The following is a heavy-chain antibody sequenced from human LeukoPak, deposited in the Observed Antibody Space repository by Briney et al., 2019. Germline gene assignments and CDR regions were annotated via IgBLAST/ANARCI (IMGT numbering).Heavy chain of an antibody. CDR3: ARWYYHDSSAYYFPGDY. Sequence: ASVKVSCKASGYTFTSYGISWVRQAPGQGLEWMGWISAYNGKTNYAQKLQGRVTMTTDTSTSTAYMELRSLRSDDTAVYYSARWYYHDSSAYYFPGDYWGQGTLVTVSS. CDR2: ISAYNGKT. D-gene: IGHD3-22*01. V-gene: IGHV1-18*01. CDR1: GYTFTSYG. J-gene: IGHJ4*02.